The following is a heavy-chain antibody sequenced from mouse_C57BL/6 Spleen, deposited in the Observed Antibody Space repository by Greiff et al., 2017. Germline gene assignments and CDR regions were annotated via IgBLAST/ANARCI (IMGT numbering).Heavy chain of an antibody. J-gene: IGHJ3*01. CDR1: GYTFTSYW. CDR2: IYPSDSET. D-gene: IGHD2-3*01. CDR3: AREDDGSAFAY. V-gene: IGHV1-61*01. Sequence: VQLQQPGAELVRPGSSVKLSCKASGYTFTSYWMNWVKQRPGQGLEWIGNIYPSDSETHYNQKFKDKATLTVDKSSSTAYMQLSSLTSEDSAVYYCAREDDGSAFAYWGQGTLVTVSA.